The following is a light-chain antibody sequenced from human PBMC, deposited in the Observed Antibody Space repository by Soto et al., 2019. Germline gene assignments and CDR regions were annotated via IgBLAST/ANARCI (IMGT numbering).Light chain of an antibody. J-gene: IGKJ1*01. CDR2: KAS. Sequence: DIQLPKLPSTLFASVGASVPLTCRASQTIGTWLAWHQQKPGQAPKLLIYKASSLESGVPSRFSGSGSGTEFTLTISSLQPDDSATYYCQQYNSYRAFGQGTKVDIK. CDR1: QTIGTW. CDR3: QQYNSYRA. V-gene: IGKV1-5*03.